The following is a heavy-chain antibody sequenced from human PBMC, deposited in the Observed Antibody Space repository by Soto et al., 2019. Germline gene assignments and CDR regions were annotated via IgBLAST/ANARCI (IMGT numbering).Heavy chain of an antibody. CDR3: ARYYSNYYYYYYMDV. J-gene: IGHJ6*03. CDR2: IYYSGST. V-gene: IGHV4-59*08. D-gene: IGHD4-4*01. CDR1: GGSISSYY. Sequence: SETLSLTCTVSGGSISSYYWSWIRQPPGKGLEWIGYIYYSGSTNYNHSLKSRVTISVDTSKNQIYLKLSSVTAADTAVYYCARYYSNYYYYYYMDVWGKGTTVTVSS.